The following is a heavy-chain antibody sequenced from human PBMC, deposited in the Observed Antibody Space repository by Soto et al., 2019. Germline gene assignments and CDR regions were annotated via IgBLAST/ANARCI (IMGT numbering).Heavy chain of an antibody. V-gene: IGHV4-59*04. D-gene: IGHD3-16*01. Sequence: QVQLQESGPGLLRPSETLSLTCNVSGVSLNNFFWSWIRQTPGRGLEWLGYVSQGGAASYRSEGAHPREHPSLGGPATQRPGLARNQMTPGVASGDGTDTGGHYRGGGRGGITVSSKPLGEWFDPWGQGTLVTVSS. CDR1: GVSLNNFF. CDR2: VSQGGAA. CDR3: GTDTGGHYRGGGRGGITVSSKPLGEWFDP. J-gene: IGHJ5*02.